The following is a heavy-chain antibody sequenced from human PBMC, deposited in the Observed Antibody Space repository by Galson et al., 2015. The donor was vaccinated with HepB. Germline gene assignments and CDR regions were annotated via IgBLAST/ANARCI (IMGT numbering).Heavy chain of an antibody. J-gene: IGHJ4*02. V-gene: IGHV3-30*04. CDR2: ISYDGSNK. D-gene: IGHD6-19*01. CDR3: GRGGLRAVAGTKGDY. CDR1: RFSFSDYA. Sequence: SLRLSCAASRFSFSDYAMYWVRQAPGKGLEWVAVISYDGSNKYYGDLVKGRFTISRDNSKNTLYLQMNSLRNEDTAVYYCGRGGLRAVAGTKGDYWGQGTLVTVSS.